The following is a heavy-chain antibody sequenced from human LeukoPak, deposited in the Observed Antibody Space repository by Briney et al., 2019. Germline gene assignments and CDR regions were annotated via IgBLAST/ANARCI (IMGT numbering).Heavy chain of an antibody. CDR3: AKEPRWEIVHSFDI. V-gene: IGHV3-23*01. CDR1: GFTFSSYG. CDR2: IRVSDGAT. J-gene: IGHJ3*02. D-gene: IGHD2/OR15-2a*01. Sequence: PGGSLRLSCAASGFTFSSYGMQWVRQAPGKGLEWVSSIRVSDGATFYGDSVKGRFTTSRDNSKNTLFLQMNSLRAEDTAVYYCAKEPRWEIVHSFDIWGQGTMVTVSS.